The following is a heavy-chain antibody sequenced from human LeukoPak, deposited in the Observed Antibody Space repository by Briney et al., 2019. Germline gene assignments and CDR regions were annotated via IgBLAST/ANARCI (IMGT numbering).Heavy chain of an antibody. D-gene: IGHD1-26*01. CDR3: ASAPTTDYYYGMDV. J-gene: IGHJ6*04. CDR2: IYSGGST. V-gene: IGHV3-53*01. CDR1: GFTVSSNY. Sequence: GGSLRLSCAASGFTVSSNYMSWVRQAPGKGLEWVSVIYSGGSTYYADSVKGRFTISRDNSENTLYLQMNSLRAEDPAVYYCASAPTTDYYYGMDVWGKGTTVTVSS.